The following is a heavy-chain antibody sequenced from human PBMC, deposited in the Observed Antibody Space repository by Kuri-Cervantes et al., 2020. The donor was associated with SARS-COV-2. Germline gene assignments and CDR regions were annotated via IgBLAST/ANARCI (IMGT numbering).Heavy chain of an antibody. V-gene: IGHV3-23*01. Sequence: GGSLRLSCAASGFTFSSYAMSWVRQAPGKGLEWVSAISGSGGSTYYADSVKGRFTISRDNSKNTLYLQMNSLRAEDMAVYYCARDGIAVAGAFYYYYYMDVWGKGTTVTVSS. CDR1: GFTFSSYA. J-gene: IGHJ6*03. CDR3: ARDGIAVAGAFYYYYYMDV. D-gene: IGHD6-19*01. CDR2: ISGSGGST.